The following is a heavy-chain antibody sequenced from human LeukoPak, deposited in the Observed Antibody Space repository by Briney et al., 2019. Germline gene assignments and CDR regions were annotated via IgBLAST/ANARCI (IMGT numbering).Heavy chain of an antibody. CDR1: GGSISSYY. CDR2: IYYSGST. CDR3: ASGIAAAGMYYYDSSGYYYLYAFDI. V-gene: IGHV4-59*08. Sequence: SETLSLTCTVSGGSISSYYRSWIRQPPGKGLEWIGYIYYSGSTYYNPSLKSRVTISVDTSKNQFSLKLSSVTAADTAVYYCASGIAAAGMYYYDSSGYYYLYAFDIWGQGAMVTVSS. J-gene: IGHJ3*02. D-gene: IGHD3-22*01.